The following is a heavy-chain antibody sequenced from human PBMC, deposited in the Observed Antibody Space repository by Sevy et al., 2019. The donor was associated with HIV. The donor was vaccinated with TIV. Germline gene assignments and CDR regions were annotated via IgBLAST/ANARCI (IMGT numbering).Heavy chain of an antibody. CDR1: GGSISSSSYY. V-gene: IGHV4-39*01. D-gene: IGHD5-18*01. J-gene: IGHJ4*02. CDR3: ARQRKGGYDPFFDY. CDR2: IYYSGST. Sequence: SETLSLTCTVSGGSISSSSYYWGWIRQPPGKGLEWIGSIYYSGSTYYNPSLKSRVTISVDTSKNQFSLKLSSVTAADTAVYYCARQRKGGYDPFFDYWGQGTLVTVSS.